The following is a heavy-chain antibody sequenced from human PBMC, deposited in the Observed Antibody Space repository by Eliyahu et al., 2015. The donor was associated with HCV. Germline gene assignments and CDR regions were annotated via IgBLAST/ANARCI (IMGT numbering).Heavy chain of an antibody. D-gene: IGHD3-16*01. CDR2: IRYDGSNK. J-gene: IGHJ6*02. CDR1: GFTFXXYG. CDR3: AKDGSLLWAGVYYYYGMDV. Sequence: QVQLVESGGDVVQPGGSLRLSCAASGFTFXXYGMPWVRQAPGKGLEWVAFIRYDGSNKYYADSVKGRFTISRDNSKNTLYLQMNSLRAEDTAVYYCAKDGSLLWAGVYYYYGMDVWGQGTTVTVSS. V-gene: IGHV3-30*02.